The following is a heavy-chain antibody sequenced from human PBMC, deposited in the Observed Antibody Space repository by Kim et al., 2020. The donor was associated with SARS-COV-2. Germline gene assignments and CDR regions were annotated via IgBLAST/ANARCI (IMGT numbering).Heavy chain of an antibody. CDR3: ARDRCTGPGCYSLGD. Sequence: ASRTGRFTVSRDKSKNTGYLQMNSRTAEDTAVYYCARDRCTGPGCYSLGDWGQGTLVTVSS. J-gene: IGHJ4*02. D-gene: IGHD2-15*01. V-gene: IGHV3-30*01.